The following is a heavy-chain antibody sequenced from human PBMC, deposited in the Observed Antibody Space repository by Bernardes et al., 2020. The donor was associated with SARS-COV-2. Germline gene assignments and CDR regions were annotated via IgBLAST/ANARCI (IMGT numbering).Heavy chain of an antibody. Sequence: GGSLRLSCAASGFTFSSYEMNWVRQAPGKGLEWVSYISSSGSTIYYADSVKGRFTISRDNAKNSLYLQMNSLRAEDTAVYYCARDSSSSSEGYYYYGMDVWGQGTTVTVSS. J-gene: IGHJ6*02. V-gene: IGHV3-48*03. D-gene: IGHD6-6*01. CDR2: ISSSGSTI. CDR1: GFTFSSYE. CDR3: ARDSSSSSEGYYYYGMDV.